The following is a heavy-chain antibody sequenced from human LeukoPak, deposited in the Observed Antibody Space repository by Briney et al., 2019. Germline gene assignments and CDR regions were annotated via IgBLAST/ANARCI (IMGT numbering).Heavy chain of an antibody. CDR3: ARVAVVAARPFDY. J-gene: IGHJ4*02. Sequence: SETLSLTCTVSGGSVSSGDYYWSWIRQPPGKGLEWIGHIYYSGSTYYNPPLKSRVTISVDTSKNQFSLKLSSVTAADTAVYYCARVAVVAARPFDYWGQGTLVTVSS. CDR1: GGSVSSGDYY. CDR2: IYYSGST. V-gene: IGHV4-30-4*01. D-gene: IGHD2-15*01.